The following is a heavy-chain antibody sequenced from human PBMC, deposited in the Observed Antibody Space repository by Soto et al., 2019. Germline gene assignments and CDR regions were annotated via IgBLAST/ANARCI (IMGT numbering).Heavy chain of an antibody. CDR2: IKTEGSER. J-gene: IGHJ6*02. V-gene: IGHV3-7*05. Sequence: EVQLVESGGGLAQPGGSLGLSFEAPGFTFSAYWMGWVRQVPGTGLQWVATIKTEGSERYYVDSVTGRFTFSRDNDKNSLYLQLNTLRAEDTGVYYCARPVRGSPEDVWGQGTTVTVSS. CDR1: GFTFSAYW. CDR3: ARPVRGSPEDV. D-gene: IGHD3-16*01.